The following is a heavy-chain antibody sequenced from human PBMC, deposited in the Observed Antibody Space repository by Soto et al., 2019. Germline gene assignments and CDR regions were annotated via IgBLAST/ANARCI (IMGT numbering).Heavy chain of an antibody. CDR1: GGSISSSSYY. D-gene: IGHD2-15*01. V-gene: IGHV4-39*01. CDR3: ARRLYCSGGSCHPYDWFDP. Sequence: SETLSITCTGSGGSISSSSYYWGWIRQPPGKGLEWIGSIFYSGSTYYNPSLKSRVTISVDTSKNQFSLKLSSVTAADTAVYYCARRLYCSGGSCHPYDWFDPWGQGTLVTVSS. J-gene: IGHJ5*02. CDR2: IFYSGST.